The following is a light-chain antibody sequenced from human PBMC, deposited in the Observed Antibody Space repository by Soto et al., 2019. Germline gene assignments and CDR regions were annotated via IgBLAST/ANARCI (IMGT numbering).Light chain of an antibody. J-gene: IGKJ4*01. CDR3: QQRSNWPLT. CDR2: GAS. V-gene: IGKV3D-20*02. Sequence: EIVLTQSPGTLSLSPGERVTLSCRASQSVSSNYLAWYQQKPGQAPRLLIYGASSRATGIPARFSGSGSATDFTLTISRLEPEDFAVYYCQQRSNWPLTFGGGTKVEIK. CDR1: QSVSSNY.